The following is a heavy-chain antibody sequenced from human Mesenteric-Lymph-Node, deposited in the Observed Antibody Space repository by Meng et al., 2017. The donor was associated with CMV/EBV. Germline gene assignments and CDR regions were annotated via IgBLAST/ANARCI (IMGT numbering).Heavy chain of an antibody. CDR1: GYSFTTYW. CDR2: IYAGDSYI. V-gene: IGHV5-51*01. Sequence: KVSCKGSGYSFTTYWIGWVRQMPGKGLEWMGIIYAGDSYIRYSPSFQCQVTISVDKSISTAYLQWSSLKASDTAIYYCARHASDYYGPENWGQGTLVTVSS. CDR3: ARHASDYYGPEN. D-gene: IGHD2-21*02. J-gene: IGHJ4*02.